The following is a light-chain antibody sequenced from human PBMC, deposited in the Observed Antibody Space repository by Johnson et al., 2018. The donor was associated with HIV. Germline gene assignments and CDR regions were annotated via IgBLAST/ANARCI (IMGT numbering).Light chain of an antibody. CDR1: TSKIENNY. CDR2: DNT. CDR3: GTWDNSLTAYV. J-gene: IGLJ1*01. Sequence: QSVLTQPPSVSAAPGQKVTISCSGNTSKIENNYVSWYQQFPERAPKILIYDNTKRPSGIPDRFSGSKSDASATLAITGLQTGDEADYYWGTWDNSLTAYVFWTGTKVTV. V-gene: IGLV1-51*01.